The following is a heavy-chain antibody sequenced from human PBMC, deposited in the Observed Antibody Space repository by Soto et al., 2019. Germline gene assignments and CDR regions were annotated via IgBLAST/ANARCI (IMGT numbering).Heavy chain of an antibody. CDR2: ISGSGGAT. D-gene: IGHD2-2*01. V-gene: IGHV3-23*01. J-gene: IGHJ5*02. CDR3: SRPRPSFYPYHLGP. Sequence: GGSLRLSCSTSGFTFKGCAISWVRQAPGKGLEWVSGISGSGGATYYTDSVEGRFTISKDFSKNTVGLRMTGLRVDDTARYFFSRPRPSFYPYHLGPLGPGALVTVSS. CDR1: GFTFKGCA.